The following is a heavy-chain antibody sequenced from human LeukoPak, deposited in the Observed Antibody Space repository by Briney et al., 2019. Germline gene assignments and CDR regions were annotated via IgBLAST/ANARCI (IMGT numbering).Heavy chain of an antibody. CDR2: IRYDGNTK. CDR1: GFTFNSNG. D-gene: IGHD4-17*01. J-gene: IGHJ4*02. CDR3: ANLYGDYNYFDY. V-gene: IGHV3-30*02. Sequence: GGSLRLSCAASGFTFNSNGMHWVRQAPGKGLEWVAFIRYDGNTKYYADSVKGRFTISRNNSKNTLYLQMNSLRAEDTAVYYCANLYGDYNYFDYWGQGTLVTVSS.